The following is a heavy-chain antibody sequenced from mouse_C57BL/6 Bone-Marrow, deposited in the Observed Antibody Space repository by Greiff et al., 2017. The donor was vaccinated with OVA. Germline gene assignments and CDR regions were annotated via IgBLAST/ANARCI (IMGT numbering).Heavy chain of an antibody. J-gene: IGHJ2*01. CDR1: GYSITSGYY. D-gene: IGHD3-2*02. CDR2: ISYDGSN. CDR3: AREGAQAYY. Sequence: LMESGPGLVKPSQSLSLTCSVTGYSITSGYYWNWIRPFPGNNLEWMGYISYDGSNNYKPSLKNRITITRDTSKNQLSLKLKSVTTEDTATYYCAREGAQAYYGGQGTTLTVSS. V-gene: IGHV3-6*01.